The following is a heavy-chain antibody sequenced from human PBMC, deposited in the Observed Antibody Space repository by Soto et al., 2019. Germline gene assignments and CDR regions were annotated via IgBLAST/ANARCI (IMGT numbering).Heavy chain of an antibody. CDR3: ARMVGVVPAAPLDNWFDP. V-gene: IGHV4-39*01. D-gene: IGHD2-2*01. Sequence: QLQLQESGPGLVKPSETLSLTCTVSGGSISSSSYYWGWIRQPPGKGLEWIGSIYYSGSTYYNPSLKSRVTISVDTSKNQFSLKLSSVTAADTAVYYCARMVGVVPAAPLDNWFDPWGQGTLVTVSS. CDR2: IYYSGST. CDR1: GGSISSSSYY. J-gene: IGHJ5*02.